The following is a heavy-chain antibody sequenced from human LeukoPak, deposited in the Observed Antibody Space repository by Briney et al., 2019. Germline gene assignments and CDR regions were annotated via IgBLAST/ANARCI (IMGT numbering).Heavy chain of an antibody. D-gene: IGHD1-26*01. CDR1: GGSFSGYY. V-gene: IGHV4-34*01. CDR3: ARGGWELPEGSLDY. Sequence: SETLSLTCAVYGGSFSGYYWSWIRQPPGKGLEWIGEINHSGSTNSNPSLKSRVTISVDASKNQFSLKLSSVTAADTAVYYCARGGWELPEGSLDYWGQGTLVTVSS. J-gene: IGHJ4*02. CDR2: INHSGST.